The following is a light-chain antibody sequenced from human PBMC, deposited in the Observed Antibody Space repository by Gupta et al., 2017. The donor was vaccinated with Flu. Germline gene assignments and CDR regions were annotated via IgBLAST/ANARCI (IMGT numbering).Light chain of an antibody. J-gene: IGLJ1*01. V-gene: IGLV2-11*01. Sequence: QSALTQPRSVSGSPGQSVTISCTGTRNDVGAYNYVSWYQQHPGKAPKLIIYDVIKRPSGVPDRFSGSKSGNTASLTISGLQAEDEADYYCCSSAGIYTYVFGTGTEVTVL. CDR3: CSSAGIYTYV. CDR2: DVI. CDR1: RNDVGAYNY.